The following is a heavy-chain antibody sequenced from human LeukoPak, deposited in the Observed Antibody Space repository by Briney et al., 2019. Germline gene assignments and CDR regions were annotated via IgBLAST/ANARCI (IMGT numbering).Heavy chain of an antibody. CDR3: ASPYSGYDYNFDH. CDR1: GFTFNNYA. CDR2: ISSNGGTT. J-gene: IGHJ4*02. D-gene: IGHD5-12*01. Sequence: GGSLRLSCSASGFTFNNYAMHWVRQAPGKGLEYVSSISSNGGTTYYADSVKGRFTISRDNSKNTLFLQMSSVRAEDTAVYYCASPYSGYDYNFDHWGQGTLVTVSS. V-gene: IGHV3-64D*06.